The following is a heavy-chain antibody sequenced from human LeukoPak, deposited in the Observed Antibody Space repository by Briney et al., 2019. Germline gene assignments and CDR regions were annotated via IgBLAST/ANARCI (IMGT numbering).Heavy chain of an antibody. J-gene: IGHJ5*01. V-gene: IGHV4-59*01. CDR3: ARVEAGSSWFDS. Sequence: PSETLSLTCTVSGASMSSYYWSWIRQPPGKGLEWVGYIYYSGGAYYNHSLTSRVTISVDTSKNQVALKLSSGTAADTAVYFCARVEAGSSWFDSWGQGTLVTVSS. CDR1: GASMSSYY. CDR2: IYYSGGA. D-gene: IGHD6-13*01.